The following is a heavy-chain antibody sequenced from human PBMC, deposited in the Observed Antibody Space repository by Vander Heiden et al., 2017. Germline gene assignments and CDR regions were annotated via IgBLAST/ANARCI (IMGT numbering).Heavy chain of an antibody. CDR3: ARGGSSGAFDI. J-gene: IGHJ3*02. Sequence: QVQLVESGGGVVQPGRSLRLSCAASGFTFSSYAMHWVRQAPGKGLEWVAVISYDGSKKYYADSVKGRFTISRDNAKNTLYMQMNRLRAEDTAVYYGARGGSSGAFDIWGQGTMVTVSS. D-gene: IGHD2-2*01. CDR1: GFTFSSYA. CDR2: ISYDGSKK. V-gene: IGHV3-30-3*01.